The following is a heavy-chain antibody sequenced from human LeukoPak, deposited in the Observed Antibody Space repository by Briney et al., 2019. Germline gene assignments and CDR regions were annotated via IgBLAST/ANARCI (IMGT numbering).Heavy chain of an antibody. CDR1: GYTFTSYD. J-gene: IGHJ4*02. CDR2: INPNSGGT. CDR3: ARVFMVRGVTLPGY. Sequence: ASVKVSCKASGYTFTSYDINWVRQAPRQGLEWMGWINPNSGGTNYAQKFQGRVTMTRDTSISTAYMELSRLRSDDTAVYYCARVFMVRGVTLPGYWGQGTLVTVSS. V-gene: IGHV1-2*02. D-gene: IGHD3-10*01.